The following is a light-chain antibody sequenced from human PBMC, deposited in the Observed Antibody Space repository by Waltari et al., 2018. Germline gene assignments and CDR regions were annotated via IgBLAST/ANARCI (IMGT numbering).Light chain of an antibody. J-gene: IGLJ2*01. CDR2: DVS. Sequence: QSALTQPASVSGSPGQSITISCTGASSDYYNYVCWYQHHPGKAPKLMMYDVSNRPSWVSNRFSGSKSGSTASLTISGLQAEDEADYYCSVKRGSNTVVFGGGTKLTVL. V-gene: IGLV2-14*03. CDR1: SSDYYNY. CDR3: SVKRGSNTVV.